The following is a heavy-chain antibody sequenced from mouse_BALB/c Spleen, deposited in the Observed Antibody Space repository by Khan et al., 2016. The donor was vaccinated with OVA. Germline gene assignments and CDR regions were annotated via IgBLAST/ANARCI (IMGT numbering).Heavy chain of an antibody. CDR3: ARWDWYFDV. J-gene: IGHJ1*01. Sequence: EVQLQESGAELVKPGASVKLSCTASGFNIKDTYMHWVKQRPEQGLEWIGRIDPANGNTKYDPKFQGKATITADTSSNTAYLQLSSLTSEDTAVYYCARWDWYFDVWGAGTTVTVSS. V-gene: IGHV14-3*02. CDR1: GFNIKDTY. CDR2: IDPANGNT.